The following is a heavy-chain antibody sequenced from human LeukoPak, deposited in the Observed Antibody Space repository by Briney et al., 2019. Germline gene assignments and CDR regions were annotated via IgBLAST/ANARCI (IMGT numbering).Heavy chain of an antibody. Sequence: GGSLRLSCAASGFTFDDYAMHWVRQAPGKGLEWVSGISWNSGSIGYADSVKGRFTISRDNAKNSLYLQMNSLRAEDTALYYCARGVGATGHWGQGTLVTVSS. CDR2: ISWNSGSI. D-gene: IGHD1-26*01. V-gene: IGHV3-9*01. CDR3: ARGVGATGH. CDR1: GFTFDDYA. J-gene: IGHJ4*02.